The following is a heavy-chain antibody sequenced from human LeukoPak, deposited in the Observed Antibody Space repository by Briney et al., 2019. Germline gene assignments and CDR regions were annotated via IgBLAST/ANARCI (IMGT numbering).Heavy chain of an antibody. V-gene: IGHV1-24*01. CDR2: FDPEDVET. Sequence: ASVKVSCKVSGYTLTELAIHWVRQAPGKGLEWMGGFDPEDVETNYAQKFQGRVTITEDTYTDTAYMELSSLRSEDTAVYYCAAYSGYAAYWGQGTLVSVSS. J-gene: IGHJ4*02. D-gene: IGHD5-12*01. CDR1: GYTLTELA. CDR3: AAYSGYAAY.